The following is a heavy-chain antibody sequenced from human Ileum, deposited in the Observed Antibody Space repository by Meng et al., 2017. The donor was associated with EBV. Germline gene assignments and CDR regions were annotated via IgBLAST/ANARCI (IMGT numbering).Heavy chain of an antibody. J-gene: IGHJ5*02. CDR1: GFSLSTSEVG. V-gene: IGHV2-5*02. CDR3: ALFTRSWFDP. D-gene: IGHD2-2*01. CDR2: IYWDDDK. Sequence: QITLKESGPTLVKPTQTLTLTCTFSGFSLSTSEVGVGWIRQPPGKPLEWLAVIYWDDDKRYSPSLKSRLTITKDTSKNQVVLTLTNMDPVDTATYYCALFTRSWFDPWGHGTLVTVSS.